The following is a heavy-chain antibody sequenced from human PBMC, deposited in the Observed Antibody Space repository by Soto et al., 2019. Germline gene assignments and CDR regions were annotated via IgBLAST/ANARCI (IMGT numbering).Heavy chain of an antibody. CDR3: AREYYDFWSGYQERYYGMDV. J-gene: IGHJ6*02. CDR1: GFAFSSDA. CDR2: ISYDGSNK. V-gene: IGHV3-30-3*01. D-gene: IGHD3-3*01. Sequence: GGSLRLSCAAPGFAFSSDAMHWVRQAPGKGLEWVAVISYDGSNKYYADSVKGRFTISRDNSKNTLYLQMNSLRAEDAAVYYCAREYYDFWSGYQERYYGMDVWGQGTTVTVSS.